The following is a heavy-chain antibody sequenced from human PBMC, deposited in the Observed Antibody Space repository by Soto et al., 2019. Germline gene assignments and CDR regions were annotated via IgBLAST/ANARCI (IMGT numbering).Heavy chain of an antibody. Sequence: QVQLQQWGAGLLKPSETLSLTCAVYGGSFSGYYWSWIRQPPGKGLEWIGEINHSGSTNYNPSLKGRVTISVDTSKNQFSLKLSSVTAADTAVYYCARGPLYYDILTAPGRRYYYGMDVWGQGTTVTVSS. J-gene: IGHJ6*02. CDR3: ARGPLYYDILTAPGRRYYYGMDV. CDR2: INHSGST. CDR1: GGSFSGYY. D-gene: IGHD3-9*01. V-gene: IGHV4-34*01.